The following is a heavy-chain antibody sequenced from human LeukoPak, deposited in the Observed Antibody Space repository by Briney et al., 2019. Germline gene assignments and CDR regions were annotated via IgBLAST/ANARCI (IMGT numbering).Heavy chain of an antibody. V-gene: IGHV3-23*01. CDR3: AKAPMEDSWYIHFDY. J-gene: IGHJ4*02. CDR1: GFTFSNYG. D-gene: IGHD6-13*01. CDR2: ISGSGGNS. Sequence: AGGSLRLSCAASGFTFSNYGMSWVRQAPGKGLEWVSTISGSGGNSYYADSVKGRFTIFRDNSKNTLYLQMNSLRAEDTAIYYCAKAPMEDSWYIHFDYWGQGTLVTVSS.